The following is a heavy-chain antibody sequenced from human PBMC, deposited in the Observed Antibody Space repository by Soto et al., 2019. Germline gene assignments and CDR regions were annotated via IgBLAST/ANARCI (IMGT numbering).Heavy chain of an antibody. Sequence: GESLKISCQGSGYSFASYWIGWVRLMPGQDLEWMGIIYPGDSDTRYSPSFQGQVTISADKSLRTAYLQWNSLKASDKALYYCARTRSLTIGFYYDGMDVWGQGTTVTVSS. CDR2: IYPGDSDT. J-gene: IGHJ6*02. V-gene: IGHV5-51*01. CDR1: GYSFASYW. D-gene: IGHD6-6*01. CDR3: ARTRSLTIGFYYDGMDV.